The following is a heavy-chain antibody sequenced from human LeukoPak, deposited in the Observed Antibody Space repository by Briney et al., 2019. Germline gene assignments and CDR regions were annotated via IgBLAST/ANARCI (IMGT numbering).Heavy chain of an antibody. CDR2: IIPIFGTA. Sequence: SVKVSCKASGGTFSSYAISWVRQAPGQGLEWMGGIIPIFGTANYAQKFQGRVTITADKSTSTAYMELSSLRSEDTAVYYCARGAPLSGYCSGGNCYSNWFDPWGQGTLVTVSS. CDR3: ARGAPLSGYCSGGNCYSNWFDP. J-gene: IGHJ5*02. CDR1: GGTFSSYA. V-gene: IGHV1-69*06. D-gene: IGHD2-15*01.